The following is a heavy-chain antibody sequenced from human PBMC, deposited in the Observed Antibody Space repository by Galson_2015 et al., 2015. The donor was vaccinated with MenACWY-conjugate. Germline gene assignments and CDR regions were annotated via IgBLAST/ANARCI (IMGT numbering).Heavy chain of an antibody. J-gene: IGHJ4*02. CDR2: IQTNGNEK. CDR1: GLTISNSA. D-gene: IGHD3-16*01. Sequence: SLRLSCAASGLTISNSAMDWVRQAPGKGLEWVAFIQTNGNEKYYADSVKGRFTISRDTFKNTLYLQMNSLRTEDTAAYYCAIGHSHCFDNWGPGTLVTVSS. V-gene: IGHV3-30*02. CDR3: AIGHSHCFDN.